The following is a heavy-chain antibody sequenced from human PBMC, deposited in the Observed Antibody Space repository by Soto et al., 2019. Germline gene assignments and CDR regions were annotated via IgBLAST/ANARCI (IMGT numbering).Heavy chain of an antibody. V-gene: IGHV1-2*02. D-gene: IGHD2-2*02. CDR3: ARSLTEAYCTTPGCYTRPLYGMDV. J-gene: IGHJ6*02. CDR2: INPNSGGT. Sequence: VGSVKVSCKGSGYTFSGYYIHWLRQAPGQGLEWMGWINPNSGGTNYAQKFQGRVTVTRDTPTSTAYMELSRLTSDDTAVYYCARSLTEAYCTTPGCYTRPLYGMDVWGQGTTVTVSS. CDR1: GYTFSGYY.